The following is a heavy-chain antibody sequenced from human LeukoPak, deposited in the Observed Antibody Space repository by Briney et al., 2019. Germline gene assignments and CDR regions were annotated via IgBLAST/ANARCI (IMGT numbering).Heavy chain of an antibody. CDR2: INPRTGST. V-gene: IGHV1-46*01. CDR1: GYTFTNYY. D-gene: IGHD6-19*01. CDR3: ARDPGYSSGWPLYCFDY. J-gene: IGHJ4*02. Sequence: GASVKVSCKASGYTFTNYYMHWVRQAPGQGLEWMGLINPRTGSTKYAQKFQGRVTMTRDMSTSTLYMELNSLRSEDTAVYYCARDPGYSSGWPLYCFDYWGQGTLVTVSS.